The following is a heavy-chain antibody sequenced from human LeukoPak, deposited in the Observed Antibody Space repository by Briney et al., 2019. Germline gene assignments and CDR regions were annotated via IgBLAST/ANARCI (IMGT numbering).Heavy chain of an antibody. V-gene: IGHV3-11*01. Sequence: GGSPRLSCAASGFTFSDYYMSWIRQAPGKGLEWVSYISSSGSTIYCADSVKGRFTISRDNAKNSLYLQMNSLRAEDTAVYYCARDLEPSSGSTFDYWGQGTLVTVSS. CDR1: GFTFSDYY. J-gene: IGHJ4*02. CDR2: ISSSGSTI. D-gene: IGHD3-3*01. CDR3: ARDLEPSSGSTFDY.